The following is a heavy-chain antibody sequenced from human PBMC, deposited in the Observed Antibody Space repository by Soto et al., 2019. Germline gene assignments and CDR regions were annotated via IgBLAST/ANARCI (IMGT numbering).Heavy chain of an antibody. J-gene: IGHJ4*02. CDR1: GFSLSTSGMC. D-gene: IGHD5-18*01. Sequence: GRTLGNPTQTLTLTCTFSGFSLSTSGMCVSWIRQPPGKALEWLALIDWDDDKYYSTSLKTRLTISKDTSKNQVVLTMTNMDPVDTATYYCARSRGYSYVWISWGQGTLVTVSS. CDR3: ARSRGYSYVWIS. V-gene: IGHV2-70*01. CDR2: IDWDDDK.